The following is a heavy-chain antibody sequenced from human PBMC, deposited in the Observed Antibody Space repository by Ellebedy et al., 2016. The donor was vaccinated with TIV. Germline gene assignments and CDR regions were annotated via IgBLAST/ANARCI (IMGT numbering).Heavy chain of an antibody. D-gene: IGHD3-16*01. CDR2: IYGTGRST. CDR3: AKDQVGGDGRWVFDI. V-gene: IGHV3-23*01. Sequence: PGGSLRLSCAASGFTFSTFAMGWVRQTPGKGLEWVSGIYGTGRSTFYSDSVKGRFTISRDNSKNTLCLQMNSLRAEDTAIYYCAKDQVGGDGRWVFDIWGQGTMVTVSS. J-gene: IGHJ3*02. CDR1: GFTFSTFA.